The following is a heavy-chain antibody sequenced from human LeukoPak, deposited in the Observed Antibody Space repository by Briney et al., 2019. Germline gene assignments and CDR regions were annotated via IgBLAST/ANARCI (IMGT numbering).Heavy chain of an antibody. V-gene: IGHV4-34*01. D-gene: IGHD5-18*01. Sequence: PSETLPLTCAVYGGSFSGYYWSWIRQPPGKGLEWIGEINHSGSTNYNPSLKSRVTTSVDTSKNQFSLKLSSVTAADTAVYYCARGPRYSYGFFDYWGQGTLVTVSS. CDR3: ARGPRYSYGFFDY. CDR1: GGSFSGYY. J-gene: IGHJ4*02. CDR2: INHSGST.